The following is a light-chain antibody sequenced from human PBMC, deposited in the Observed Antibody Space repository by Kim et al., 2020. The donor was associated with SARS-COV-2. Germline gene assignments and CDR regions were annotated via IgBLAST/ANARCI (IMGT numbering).Light chain of an antibody. CDR3: QQYGSSPLT. Sequence: LSPGETATLSCRASQSVSNSYLAWYQQKPGQAPRLLIYGASSRATGIPDRFSGSGSGTDFTFSISRLEPEDFAVYYCQQYGSSPLTFGGGTKVEIK. J-gene: IGKJ4*01. CDR1: QSVSNSY. CDR2: GAS. V-gene: IGKV3-20*01.